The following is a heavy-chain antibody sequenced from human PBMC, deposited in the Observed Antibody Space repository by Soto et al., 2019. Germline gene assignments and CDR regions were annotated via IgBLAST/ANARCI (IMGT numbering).Heavy chain of an antibody. CDR2: INHSGST. V-gene: IGHV4-34*01. CDR3: ARTEGVVTPFHYYYYGMDV. D-gene: IGHD3-3*01. CDR1: GGSFSGYY. J-gene: IGHJ6*02. Sequence: SETLSLTCAVYGGSFSGYYWSWIRQPPGKGLEWIGEINHSGSTNYNPSLKSRVTISVDTSKNQFSLKLSSVTAADTAVYYCARTEGVVTPFHYYYYGMDVWGQGTTVTVSS.